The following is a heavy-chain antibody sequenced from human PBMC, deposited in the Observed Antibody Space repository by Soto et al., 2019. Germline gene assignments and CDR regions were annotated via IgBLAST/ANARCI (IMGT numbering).Heavy chain of an antibody. CDR3: ARDLWFGELLPFDP. J-gene: IGHJ5*02. Sequence: ASVKVSCKASGYTFTSYAMHWVRQAPGQRLEWMGWINAGNGNTKYSQKFQGRVTITRDTSASTAYMELSSLRSDDTAVYYCARDLWFGELLPFDPWGQGTLVTFSS. CDR2: INAGNGNT. V-gene: IGHV1-3*01. CDR1: GYTFTSYA. D-gene: IGHD3-10*01.